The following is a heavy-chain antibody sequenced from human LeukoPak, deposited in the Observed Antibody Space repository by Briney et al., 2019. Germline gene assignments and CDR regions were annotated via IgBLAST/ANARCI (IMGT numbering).Heavy chain of an antibody. CDR3: ARGSRLRFLEWLSKLYYFDY. CDR2: ISAYNGNT. D-gene: IGHD3-3*01. Sequence: ASVKVSRKASGYTFTSYGISWVRQAPGQGLEWMGWISAYNGNTNYAQKLQGRVTMTTDTSTSTAYMELSSLGSEDTAVYYCARGSRLRFLEWLSKLYYFDYWGQGTLVTVSS. V-gene: IGHV1-18*01. CDR1: GYTFTSYG. J-gene: IGHJ4*02.